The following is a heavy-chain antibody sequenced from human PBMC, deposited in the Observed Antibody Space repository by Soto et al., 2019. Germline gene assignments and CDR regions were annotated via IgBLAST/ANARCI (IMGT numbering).Heavy chain of an antibody. CDR2: ISSSSDYI. CDR1: GFTFSSYS. Sequence: GGPLRRSCAASGFTFSSYSMNWVRQAPGKGLEWVSYISSSSDYIYYADSMKGRFAVSRDNAKNSVYLEMNSLRAEDTALYYCARESEDLTSSFDYWGQGTLVTVSS. CDR3: ARESEDLTSSFDY. V-gene: IGHV3-21*05. J-gene: IGHJ4*02.